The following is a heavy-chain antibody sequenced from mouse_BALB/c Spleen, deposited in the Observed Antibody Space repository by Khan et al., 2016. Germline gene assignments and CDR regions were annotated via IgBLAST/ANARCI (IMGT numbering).Heavy chain of an antibody. J-gene: IGHJ2*01. CDR3: TVGAFDY. Sequence: EVKLEESGGGLVQPGGSMKLSCVASGFTFSSYWMSWVRQSPEKGLEWVAEIRLKSDNYATNYAESVKGKFIISRDDSKSRLNLQMNSLRPEDTGIYYFTVGAFDYWGQGTTLTVSS. CDR2: IRLKSDNYAT. CDR1: GFTFSSYW. V-gene: IGHV6-3*01.